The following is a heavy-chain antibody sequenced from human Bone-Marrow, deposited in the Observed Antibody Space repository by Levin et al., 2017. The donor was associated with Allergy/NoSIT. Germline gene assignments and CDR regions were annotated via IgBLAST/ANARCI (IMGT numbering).Heavy chain of an antibody. V-gene: IGHV3-30*03. CDR2: ISADGSTK. CDR1: GFIFSNFA. Sequence: GGSLRLSCTASGFIFSNFALHWVRQAPGRGLEFVAVISADGSTKYAADSVRGRFTISRDNSRDNLFLQMKSLRAEDTAIYYCARVLTQSPGTTWGQGSLVTVSS. CDR3: ARVLTQSPGTT. J-gene: IGHJ4*02. D-gene: IGHD1/OR15-1a*01.